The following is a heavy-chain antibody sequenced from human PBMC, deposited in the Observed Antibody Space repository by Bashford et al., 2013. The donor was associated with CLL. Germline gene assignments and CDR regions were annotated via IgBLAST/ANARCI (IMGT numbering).Heavy chain of an antibody. CDR3: ARTHRGHGVITAFAA. V-gene: IGHV4-39*01. CDR2: IYYSGST. J-gene: IGHJ5*02. D-gene: IGHD1-20*01. Sequence: SETLSLTCTVSGGSISSSRYYWGWIRQPPGKGLEWIGSIYYSGSTYYNPSLKSRVTISVDTSKNQFFLKLTSVNATDTAVYYCARTHRGHGVITAFAAWGQGIQVTVSS. CDR1: GGSISSSRYY.